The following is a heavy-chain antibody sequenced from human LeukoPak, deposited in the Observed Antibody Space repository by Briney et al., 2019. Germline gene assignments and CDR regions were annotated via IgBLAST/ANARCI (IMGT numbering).Heavy chain of an antibody. CDR2: IYYSGST. D-gene: IGHD3-10*01. Sequence: SQTLSLTCTVSGGSISSGDYYWSWIRQHPGKGLEWIGYIYYSGSTYYNPSLKSRVTISLDTSKIHFSLKLSSVTAADTAVYYCARRAGSPYYYYGMDVWGQGTTVTVSS. V-gene: IGHV4-31*03. CDR1: GGSISSGDYY. CDR3: ARRAGSPYYYYGMDV. J-gene: IGHJ6*02.